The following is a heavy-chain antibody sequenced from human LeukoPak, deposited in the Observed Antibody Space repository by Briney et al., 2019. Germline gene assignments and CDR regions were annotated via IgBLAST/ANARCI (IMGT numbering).Heavy chain of an antibody. D-gene: IGHD5-24*01. CDR2: INPGGGNT. V-gene: IGHV1-46*01. Sequence: GASVKVSCKASGYTFTGDYMHWVRQAPGQGLEWMGLINPGGGNTNYAQNFQGRVTMTRDTSTSTVYMELSSLRPEDTAIYYCARIRDGYNDAYDIWGQGTVVTVPS. J-gene: IGHJ3*02. CDR1: GYTFTGDY. CDR3: ARIRDGYNDAYDI.